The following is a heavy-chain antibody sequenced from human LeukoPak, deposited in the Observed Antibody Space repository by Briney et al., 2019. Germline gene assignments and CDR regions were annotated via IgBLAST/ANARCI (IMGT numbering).Heavy chain of an antibody. J-gene: IGHJ4*02. CDR2: INRVDGIR. V-gene: IGHV1-46*01. Sequence: ASVKVSCKASGYIFTTYFIHWVRQAPGQGLEWMGIINRVDGIRGNAQTFQGRLMLTKDTSTSTAYMELSSLRSEDTAIYYCASEKNYGDKYFDSWGQGTVVTVSS. CDR3: ASEKNYGDKYFDS. D-gene: IGHD4-17*01. CDR1: GYIFTTYF.